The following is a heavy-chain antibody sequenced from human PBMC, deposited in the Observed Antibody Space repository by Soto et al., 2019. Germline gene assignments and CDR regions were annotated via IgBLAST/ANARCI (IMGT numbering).Heavy chain of an antibody. CDR1: GFTFSTSA. J-gene: IGHJ4*02. V-gene: IGHV3-23*01. CDR3: AVVGDVVGTIGHFY. CDR2: ITDGGGLT. D-gene: IGHD5-12*01. Sequence: EVQLLESGGGLVQPGGSLRLSCATSGFTFSTSAMTWVRQAPGKGLEWVSSITDGGGLTYYADSVKGRCTISRDNSKKTLSLQMSSLKTDDTAVYYCAVVGDVVGTIGHFYWGQGTLVTVSS.